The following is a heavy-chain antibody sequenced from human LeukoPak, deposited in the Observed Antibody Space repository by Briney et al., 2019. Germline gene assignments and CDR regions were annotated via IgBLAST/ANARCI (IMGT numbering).Heavy chain of an antibody. D-gene: IGHD2-2*01. CDR3: ARDYCSSTSCFPDY. Sequence: GGSLRLSCTASGFTVTSNYMSWVRQAPGKGLEWVSVIYTAGSTYYADSVKGRFTISRDSSNNTLYLQMNSLRAEDTAVYYCARDYCSSTSCFPDYWGQGTLVTVSS. J-gene: IGHJ4*02. CDR1: GFTVTSNY. CDR2: IYTAGST. V-gene: IGHV3-53*01.